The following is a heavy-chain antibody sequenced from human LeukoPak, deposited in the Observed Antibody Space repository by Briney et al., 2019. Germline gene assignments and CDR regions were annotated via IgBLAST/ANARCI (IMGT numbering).Heavy chain of an antibody. Sequence: PGRSLRLSCAASGFTFSSYGMHWVRQAPGKGLEWVAVISYDGSNKYYADSVKGRFTISRDNSKNTLYLQMNSLRAEDTAVYYCAKDRSWARTLAYYFDYWGQGTLVTVSS. J-gene: IGHJ4*02. D-gene: IGHD1-14*01. CDR1: GFTFSSYG. V-gene: IGHV3-30*18. CDR2: ISYDGSNK. CDR3: AKDRSWARTLAYYFDY.